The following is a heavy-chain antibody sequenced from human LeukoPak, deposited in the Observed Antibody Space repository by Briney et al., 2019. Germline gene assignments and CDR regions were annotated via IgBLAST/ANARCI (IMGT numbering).Heavy chain of an antibody. CDR2: IHYSGLT. CDR3: ARDPPEDEWNSLDS. Sequence: SETLSLTCTVSGGSVNGYYWNWIRQVPGKGLEWIGFIHYSGLTVYSPSLQSRVSMSVDTSRNQFSLDLSSVTAADTALYYCARDPPEDEWNSLDSWGQGILVTVSS. D-gene: IGHD1-7*01. J-gene: IGHJ4*02. CDR1: GGSVNGYY. V-gene: IGHV4-59*02.